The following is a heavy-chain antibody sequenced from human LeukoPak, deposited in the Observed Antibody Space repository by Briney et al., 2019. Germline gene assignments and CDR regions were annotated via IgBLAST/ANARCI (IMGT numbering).Heavy chain of an antibody. V-gene: IGHV3-21*01. CDR2: ISSSSSYI. CDR1: GFTFSSYS. Sequence: GGSLRLPCAASGFTFSSYSMNWVRQAPGKGLEWVSSISSSSSYIYYADSVKGRFTISRDNAKNSLYLQMNSLRAEDTAVYYCARRRTAAVVAFDIWGQGTMVTVSS. CDR3: ARRRTAAVVAFDI. D-gene: IGHD6-13*01. J-gene: IGHJ3*02.